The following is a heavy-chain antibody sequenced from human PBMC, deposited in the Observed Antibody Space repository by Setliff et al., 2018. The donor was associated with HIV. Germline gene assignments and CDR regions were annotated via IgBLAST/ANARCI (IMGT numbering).Heavy chain of an antibody. J-gene: IGHJ6*03. Sequence: PSETPSLTCTVSGGSISSSSYYWAWIRQPPGKGLEYIGSVYFSGRAYYNPSLKSRVTISLDTSKNQFSLKLSSVTAADTAVYYCARLEYYYYMDVWGNGTTVTVSS. CDR1: GGSISSSSYY. CDR2: VYFSGRA. CDR3: ARLEYYYYMDV. V-gene: IGHV4-39*01.